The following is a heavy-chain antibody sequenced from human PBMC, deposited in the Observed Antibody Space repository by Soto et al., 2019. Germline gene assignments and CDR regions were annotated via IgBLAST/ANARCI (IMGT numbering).Heavy chain of an antibody. J-gene: IGHJ4*02. Sequence: RGSLRLSCAASGFTFSSYGVYWIRQAPGKWLEWVAGLSSDGSNKYYADSVKGRFTISRDISKNTLYLQMNSLRAEDTAVYYCAKGSYSGIYSDFDYWGQGXLVTV. CDR2: LSSDGSNK. CDR3: AKGSYSGIYSDFDY. V-gene: IGHV3-30*18. CDR1: GFTFSSYG. D-gene: IGHD1-26*01.